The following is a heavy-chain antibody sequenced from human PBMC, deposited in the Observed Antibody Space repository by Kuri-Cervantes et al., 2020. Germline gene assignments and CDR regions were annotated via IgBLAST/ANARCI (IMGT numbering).Heavy chain of an antibody. Sequence: SETLSLTWTVYGGSISSYYWSWIRQPPGKGLEWIGYIYYSGSTNYNPSLKSRVTISVDTSKNQFSLKLSSVTAADTAVYYCARDHYDYVWVSYRQEYNWFDPWGQGTLVTVSS. CDR2: IYYSGST. J-gene: IGHJ5*02. D-gene: IGHD3-16*02. CDR3: ARDHYDYVWVSYRQEYNWFDP. CDR1: GGSISSYY. V-gene: IGHV4-59*01.